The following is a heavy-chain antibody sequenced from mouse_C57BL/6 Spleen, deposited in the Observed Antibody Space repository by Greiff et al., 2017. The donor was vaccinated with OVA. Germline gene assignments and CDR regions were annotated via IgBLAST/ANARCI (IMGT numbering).Heavy chain of an antibody. CDR2: IWGDGST. CDR1: GFSLTSYG. D-gene: IGHD2-4*01. J-gene: IGHJ4*01. CDR3: AKYLGYYDYDGLYYYAMDY. V-gene: IGHV2-3*01. Sequence: VMLVESGPGLVAPSQSLSITCTVSGFSLTSYGVSWVRQPPGKGLEWLGVIWGDGSTNYHSALISRLSISKDNSKSQVFLKLNSLQTDDTATYYCAKYLGYYDYDGLYYYAMDYWGQGTSVTVSS.